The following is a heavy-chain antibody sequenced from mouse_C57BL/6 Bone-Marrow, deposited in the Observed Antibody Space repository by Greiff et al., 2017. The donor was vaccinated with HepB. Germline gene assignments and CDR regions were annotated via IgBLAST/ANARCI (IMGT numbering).Heavy chain of an antibody. CDR1: GYTFTDYY. J-gene: IGHJ3*01. D-gene: IGHD2-1*01. Sequence: QVQLKESGAELVRPGASVKLSCKASGYTFTDYYINWVKQRPGQGLEWIARIYPGSGNTYYNEKFKGKATLTAEKSSSTAYMQLSSLTSEDSAVYFCARDNGNYAWFAYWGQGTLVTVSA. V-gene: IGHV1-76*01. CDR3: ARDNGNYAWFAY. CDR2: IYPGSGNT.